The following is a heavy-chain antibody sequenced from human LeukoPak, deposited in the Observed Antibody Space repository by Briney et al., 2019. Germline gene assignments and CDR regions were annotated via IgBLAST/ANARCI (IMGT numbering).Heavy chain of an antibody. J-gene: IGHJ4*02. CDR1: GGSFSGYY. Sequence: SETLSLTCAVYGGSFSGYYWSWIRQPPGKGLEWIGEINHSGSTNYNPSLKSRVTISVDTSKNQFSLKLSSVTAADTAVYYGARGKRNFSPTQGGALTYFDYGGKEPRVTVSS. D-gene: IGHD3-3*01. V-gene: IGHV4-34*01. CDR2: INHSGST. CDR3: ARGKRNFSPTQGGALTYFDY.